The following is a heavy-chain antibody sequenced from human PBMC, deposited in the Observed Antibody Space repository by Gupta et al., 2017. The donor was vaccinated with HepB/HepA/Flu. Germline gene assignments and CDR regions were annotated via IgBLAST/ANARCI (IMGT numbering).Heavy chain of an antibody. D-gene: IGHD3-22*01. CDR2: IYYSGST. CDR3: ARPLYYYDSSGYVSAGYGMDV. V-gene: IGHV4-39*01. J-gene: IGHJ6*02. Sequence: QLQLQESGPGLVKPSETLSLTCTVSGGSISSSSYYWGWIRQPPGKGLEWIGSIYYSGSTYYNPSLKSRVTISVDTSKNQFSLKLSSVTAADTAVYYCARPLYYYDSSGYVSAGYGMDVWGQGTTVTVSS. CDR1: GGSISSSSYY.